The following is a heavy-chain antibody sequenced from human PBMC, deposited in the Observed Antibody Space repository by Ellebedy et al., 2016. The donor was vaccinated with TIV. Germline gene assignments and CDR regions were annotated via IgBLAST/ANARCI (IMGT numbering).Heavy chain of an antibody. D-gene: IGHD1-26*01. CDR1: GFTFSTYT. V-gene: IGHV3-21*01. Sequence: GGSLRLSCAASGFTFSTYTMNWVRQAPGKGLEWVSSISSSSTYIHYADSVKGRFTISRDNARNSLYLQMNSLRAEDTAVYYCARDCGSYGNCMGDYWGQGTPVTVSS. CDR3: ARDCGSYGNCMGDY. J-gene: IGHJ4*02. CDR2: ISSSSTYI.